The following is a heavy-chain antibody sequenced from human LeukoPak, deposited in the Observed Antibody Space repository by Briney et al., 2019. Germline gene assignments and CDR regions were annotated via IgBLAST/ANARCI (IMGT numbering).Heavy chain of an antibody. CDR1: GYTFTGYY. D-gene: IGHD1-26*01. Sequence: ASVKVSCKASGYTFTGYYMHWVRQAPGQGLEWMGWINPNSGGTNNAQKFQGRVTMTRDTSISTAYMELSRLRSDDTAVYYCARDRFDIVGGSFQHWGQGTLVTVSS. CDR2: INPNSGGT. V-gene: IGHV1-2*02. CDR3: ARDRFDIVGGSFQH. J-gene: IGHJ1*01.